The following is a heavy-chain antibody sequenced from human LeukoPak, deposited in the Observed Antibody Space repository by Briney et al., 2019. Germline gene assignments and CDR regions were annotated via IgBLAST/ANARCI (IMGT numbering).Heavy chain of an antibody. V-gene: IGHV3-23*01. CDR3: AKLPATGGDHAYMDY. CDR1: GFTFTSYA. J-gene: IGHJ4*02. D-gene: IGHD2-21*01. CDR2: ISRSGDNT. Sequence: GGSLRLSCAAPGFTFTSYAMTCGRQAPGKGLEWGSGISRSGDNTYYADSVRGRFTISRDNSKNTLYLQLSSLRAEDTAVYYCAKLPATGGDHAYMDYWGQGTLVTVSS.